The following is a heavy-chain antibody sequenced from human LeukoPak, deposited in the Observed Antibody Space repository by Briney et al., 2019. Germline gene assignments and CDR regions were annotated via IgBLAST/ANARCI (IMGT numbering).Heavy chain of an antibody. Sequence: GGSLRLSCAASGFTFSSYAMSWVRQAPGKGLEWVSAISGSGGSTYYADSVKGRFTISRDNSKNTLYLQINSLRAEDTAVYYCAKDKYSGSCLSLDRWGGGTLVSVSS. CDR2: ISGSGGST. CDR1: GFTFSSYA. V-gene: IGHV3-23*01. CDR3: AKDKYSGSCLSLDR. J-gene: IGHJ5*02. D-gene: IGHD1-26*01.